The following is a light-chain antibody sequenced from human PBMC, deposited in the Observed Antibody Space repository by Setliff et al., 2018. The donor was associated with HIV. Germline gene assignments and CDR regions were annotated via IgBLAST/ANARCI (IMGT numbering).Light chain of an antibody. V-gene: IGLV1-51*01. CDR1: NSNIGNNY. CDR2: DND. Sequence: QSVLTQPPSVSAAPGQKVTISCSGSNSNIGNNYVSWYQHLPGRAPKLLLYDNDKRPSGIPDRLSGSKSGTSATLGITGLQTGDEADYYCGTWDGGLSAGVFGGGTK. CDR3: GTWDGGLSAGV. J-gene: IGLJ2*01.